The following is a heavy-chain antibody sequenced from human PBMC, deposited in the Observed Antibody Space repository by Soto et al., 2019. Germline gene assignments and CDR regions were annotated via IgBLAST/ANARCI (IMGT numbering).Heavy chain of an antibody. CDR3: ARALMDSSGWDYYYYGMDV. CDR1: GGSISSGGYY. V-gene: IGHV4-31*03. Sequence: SETLSLTCTVSGGSISSGGYYWSWIRQRPGKGLEWIGYIYYSGSTYYNTSLKSRVTISVDTSKNQFYLKLSSVTAADTAVYYFARALMDSSGWDYYYYGMDVWGQGTTVTVSS. CDR2: IYYSGST. D-gene: IGHD6-19*01. J-gene: IGHJ6*02.